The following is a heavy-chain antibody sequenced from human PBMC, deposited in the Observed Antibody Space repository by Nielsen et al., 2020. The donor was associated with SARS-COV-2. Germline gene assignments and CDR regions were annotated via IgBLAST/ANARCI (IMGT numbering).Heavy chain of an antibody. CDR1: GGSISSGSYY. Sequence: SETLSLTCIVSGGSISSGSYYWSWIRQPAGKGLEWIGRVYSSGSTNYNPSLKSRVTISVDTSKSQFSLKLTSVTAADTALYYCARDPYYGSGTFRFYGMDLWGQGTTVTVSS. V-gene: IGHV4-61*02. CDR3: ARDPYYGSGTFRFYGMDL. CDR2: VYSSGST. D-gene: IGHD3-10*01. J-gene: IGHJ6*02.